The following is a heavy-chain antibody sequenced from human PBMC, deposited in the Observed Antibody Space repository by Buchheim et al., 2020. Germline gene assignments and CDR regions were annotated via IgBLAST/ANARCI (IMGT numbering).Heavy chain of an antibody. CDR1: GFTFGTYS. D-gene: IGHD2-2*01. CDR2: ISSGSKTI. J-gene: IGHJ6*03. CDR3: TRDQCSSARCYEDAKGSYYYYMDV. Sequence: EVQLVESGGGLVQPGGSLRLSCAASGFTFGTYSMNWVRQAPGKGLEWVSYISSGSKTIYYADSVKGRFTISRDNAKNSLYLQMNSLRDEDTAVYYCTRDQCSSARCYEDAKGSYYYYMDVWGKGTT. V-gene: IGHV3-48*02.